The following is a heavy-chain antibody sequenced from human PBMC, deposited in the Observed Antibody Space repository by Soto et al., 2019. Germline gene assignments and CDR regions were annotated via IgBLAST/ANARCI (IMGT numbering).Heavy chain of an antibody. CDR2: IYYSGST. CDR3: ARHFDY. V-gene: IGHV4-59*08. J-gene: IGHJ4*02. Sequence: SETLSLTCTVSGGSISSYYWSWIRQPPGKGLEWIGYIYYSGSTNYNPSLKSRVTISVNTSKNQFSLKLSSVTAADTAVYYCARHFDYWGQGTLVTVSS. CDR1: GGSISSYY.